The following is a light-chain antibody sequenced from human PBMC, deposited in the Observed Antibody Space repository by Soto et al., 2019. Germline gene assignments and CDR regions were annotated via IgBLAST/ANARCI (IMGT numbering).Light chain of an antibody. CDR2: EVS. J-gene: IGLJ2*01. Sequence: QSVLTQPPSASGSLGQSVTIPCTGTSSDVGRYNYVSWYQQHPGKVPKLLIYEVSNRPSGVPDRFSGSKSGTSASLAITGLQAEDEADYYCQSYDSSLSGSKVVFGGGTKLTVL. CDR1: SSDVGRYNY. V-gene: IGLV2-8*01. CDR3: QSYDSSLSGSKVV.